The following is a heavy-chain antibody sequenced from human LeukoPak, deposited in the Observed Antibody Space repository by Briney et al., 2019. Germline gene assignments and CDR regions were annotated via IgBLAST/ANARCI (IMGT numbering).Heavy chain of an antibody. CDR1: GFTFSSYT. D-gene: IGHD2-2*01. Sequence: GGSLRLSCAASGFTFSSYTMTWVRQAPGKGLEWVSGISGSGVSTYHADSVKGRFTISRDNSKDTLYLQMNSLRAEDTAVYYCAKDRDCTSTSCYFYFDYWGQGIPVTVSS. CDR3: AKDRDCTSTSCYFYFDY. CDR2: ISGSGVST. J-gene: IGHJ4*02. V-gene: IGHV3-23*01.